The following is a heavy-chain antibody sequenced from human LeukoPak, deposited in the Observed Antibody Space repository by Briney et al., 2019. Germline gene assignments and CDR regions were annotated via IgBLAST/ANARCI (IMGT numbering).Heavy chain of an antibody. CDR2: ISAYNGNT. CDR3: ARDRIAAAGYATTGRYFDY. J-gene: IGHJ4*02. V-gene: IGHV1-18*01. Sequence: ASVKVSCKASGYTFTSYGISWVRQAPGQGLEWMGWISAYNGNTNYAQKLQGRVTMTTDTSTSTAYMELRSLRSEDTAVYYCARDRIAAAGYATTGRYFDYWGQGTLVTVSS. CDR1: GYTFTSYG. D-gene: IGHD6-13*01.